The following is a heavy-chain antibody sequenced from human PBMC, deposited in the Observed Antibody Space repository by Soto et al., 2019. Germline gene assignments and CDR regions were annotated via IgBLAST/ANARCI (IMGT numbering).Heavy chain of an antibody. D-gene: IGHD3-22*01. CDR2: IASSGTT. Sequence: SETLSLTCSVSSDSFSSGDYCWAWIRQPPGKGLEWIGSIASSGTTYYNPSLSSRLTISVDTSKNQFSLKLSSVTAADTAVYYCARQLEVVRNFVVITQFDYWGQGTLVTVSS. J-gene: IGHJ4*02. V-gene: IGHV4-39*01. CDR3: ARQLEVVRNFVVITQFDY. CDR1: SDSFSSGDYC.